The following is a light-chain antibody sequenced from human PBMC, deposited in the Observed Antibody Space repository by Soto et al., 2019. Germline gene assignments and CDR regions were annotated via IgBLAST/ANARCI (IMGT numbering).Light chain of an antibody. J-gene: IGKJ1*01. V-gene: IGKV1-39*01. Sequence: DIQMTQSPSSLSASVGDRVTITCRASQSISSYLNWYQQKPGKAPKLLIYAASSLQSGVPSRFSGSGSGTDFTLTIRSLQPEDFATYYCIQDYNYPRTFGQGTKVDIK. CDR3: IQDYNYPRT. CDR2: AAS. CDR1: QSISSY.